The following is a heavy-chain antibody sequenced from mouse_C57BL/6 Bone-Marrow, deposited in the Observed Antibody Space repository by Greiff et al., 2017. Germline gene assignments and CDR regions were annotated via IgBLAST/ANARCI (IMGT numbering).Heavy chain of an antibody. V-gene: IGHV5-4*03. CDR3: ARGDPMVTTRFAMDY. D-gene: IGHD2-2*01. Sequence: EVKLVESGGGLVKPGGSLKLSCAASGFTFSSYAMSWVRQTPEKRLEWVATISDGGSYTYYPDNVKGRFTISRDNAKNNLYLQMSHLKSEDTAMYYCARGDPMVTTRFAMDYWGQGTSVTVSS. J-gene: IGHJ4*01. CDR1: GFTFSSYA. CDR2: ISDGGSYT.